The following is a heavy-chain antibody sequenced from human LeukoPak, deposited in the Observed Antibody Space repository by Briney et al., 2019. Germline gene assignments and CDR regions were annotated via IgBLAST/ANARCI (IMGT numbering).Heavy chain of an antibody. CDR3: AKQLGYCSDGSCYFPF. V-gene: IGHV3-23*01. J-gene: IGHJ4*02. CDR2: ISNNGGYT. D-gene: IGHD2-15*01. CDR1: GFTFSSSA. Sequence: GGSLRLSCAASGFTFSSSAMSWVRQAPGKGLEWVSAISNNGGYTYYADSVQGRFTISRDNSKSTLCLQMNSLRAEDTAVYYCAKQLGYCSDGSCYFPFWGQGTLVTVSS.